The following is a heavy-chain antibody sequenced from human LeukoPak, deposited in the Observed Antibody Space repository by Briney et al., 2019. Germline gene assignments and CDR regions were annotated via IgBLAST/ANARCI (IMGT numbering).Heavy chain of an antibody. CDR2: IYYSGST. V-gene: IGHV4-39*01. CDR3: ATRRVGFGSHNWLDP. CDR1: GGSISSSSYY. J-gene: IGHJ5*02. D-gene: IGHD3-10*01. Sequence: PSETLSLTCTVSGGSISSSSYYWGWIRQPPGKGLEWIGSIYYSGSTYYNPSLKSRVTISVDTSKNQFSLKLSSVTAADTAVYYCATRRVGFGSHNWLDPWGQGTLVTVSS.